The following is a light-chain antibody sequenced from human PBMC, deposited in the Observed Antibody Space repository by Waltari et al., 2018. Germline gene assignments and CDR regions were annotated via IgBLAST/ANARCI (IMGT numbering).Light chain of an antibody. J-gene: IGKJ1*01. CDR1: QTVLHNSDTKNY. V-gene: IGKV4-1*01. CDR3: DQYSSTPWT. CDR2: WSS. Sequence: DIVMTQSPDSLAVSLGERATINCNSSQTVLHNSDTKNYVAWYQQKPGQPPKLLIYWSSTRESGVPDRFSGSGSETDFTLTISRLQAEDVEVYDCDQYSSTPWTFGQGTKVEVK.